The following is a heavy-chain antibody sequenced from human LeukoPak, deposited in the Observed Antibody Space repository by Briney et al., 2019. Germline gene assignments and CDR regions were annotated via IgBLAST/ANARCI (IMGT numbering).Heavy chain of an antibody. V-gene: IGHV3-66*01. J-gene: IGHJ4*02. D-gene: IGHD2/OR15-2a*01. CDR3: ARDHNSPRHLGY. Sequence: GGSLRLSCAGSGFSVSSDHMSWVRQAPGKGLEWISVFYSGGTTDYADSVKGRFTISRDNFKNTLFLQVNSLRAEDTAVYYCARDHNSPRHLGYWGQGTLVTVSS. CDR1: GFSVSSDH. CDR2: FYSGGTT.